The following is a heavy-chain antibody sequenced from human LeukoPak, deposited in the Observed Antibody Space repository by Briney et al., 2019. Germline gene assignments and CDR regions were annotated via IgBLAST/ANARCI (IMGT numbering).Heavy chain of an antibody. CDR2: INPNSGGT. CDR3: ARAIITIPYYMDV. Sequence: GASVKVSCKASGYTFTGYYMHWVRQAPGQGLEWMGWINPNSGGTNYAQKFQGRVTMTRDTSISTAYMELSRLRSDDTAVYYCARAIITIPYYMDVWGKGTTVTISS. J-gene: IGHJ6*03. D-gene: IGHD3-10*01. CDR1: GYTFTGYY. V-gene: IGHV1-2*02.